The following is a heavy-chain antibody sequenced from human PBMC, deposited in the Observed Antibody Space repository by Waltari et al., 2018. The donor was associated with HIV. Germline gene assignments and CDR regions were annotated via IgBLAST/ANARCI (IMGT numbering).Heavy chain of an antibody. V-gene: IGHV3-74*01. D-gene: IGHD2-2*01. CDR3: ARAADCSSSSCPRAFDI. Sequence: EVQLVESGGGLVQPGGSLRLSCAASGFTFSSYWMHWVRQAPGKGLVWVLRTNRCVNSTNYAEAVRGRFTISRDNAKNTLYLQMSSLRAEDTAVYYCARAADCSSSSCPRAFDIWGQGTMVTVSS. CDR2: TNRCVNST. J-gene: IGHJ3*02. CDR1: GFTFSSYW.